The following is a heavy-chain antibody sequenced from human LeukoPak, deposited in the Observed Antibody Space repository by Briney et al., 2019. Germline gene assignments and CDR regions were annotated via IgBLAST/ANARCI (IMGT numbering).Heavy chain of an antibody. CDR2: IYYSGST. CDR3: ARERCSSTSCYIDY. CDR1: GGSISSGDYY. D-gene: IGHD2-2*02. J-gene: IGHJ4*02. Sequence: SETLSLTCTVSGGSISSGDYYWSWIRQPPGKGLEWIGYIYYSGSTYYNPSLKSRVTISVDTSKDQFSLKLSSVTAADTAVYYCARERCSSTSCYIDYWGQGTLVTVSS. V-gene: IGHV4-30-4*08.